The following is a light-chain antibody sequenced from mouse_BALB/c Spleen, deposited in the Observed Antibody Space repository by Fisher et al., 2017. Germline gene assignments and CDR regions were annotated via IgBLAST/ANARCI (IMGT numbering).Light chain of an antibody. CDR1: SSVSY. J-gene: IGKJ2*01. CDR3: QQWSSNPYT. Sequence: IVLTQSTAIMSASLGEKVTMTCSASSSVSYMYWYQQKPGSSPRLWIYDTSNLVSGVPARFSGSRSGSDYSLTISSMEAEDAATYYCQQWSSNPYTFGGGTKLEIK. CDR2: DTS. V-gene: IGKV4-55*01.